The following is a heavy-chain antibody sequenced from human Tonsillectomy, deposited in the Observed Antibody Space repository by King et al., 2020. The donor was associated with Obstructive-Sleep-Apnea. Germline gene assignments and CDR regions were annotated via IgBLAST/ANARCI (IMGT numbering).Heavy chain of an antibody. CDR2: ISGSGITT. V-gene: IGHV3-23*04. Sequence: VQLVESGGALVQPGGSLRLSCAASGFTFSNYAMSWVRQAPGKGLEWVSAISGSGITTLYADSVKGRFTISRDKSKNTLYLQMNSLSAADTAVYYCAKPPGHYFGSGSFFDYWGQGTLVTVSS. CDR3: AKPPGHYFGSGSFFDY. J-gene: IGHJ4*02. CDR1: GFTFSNYA. D-gene: IGHD3-10*01.